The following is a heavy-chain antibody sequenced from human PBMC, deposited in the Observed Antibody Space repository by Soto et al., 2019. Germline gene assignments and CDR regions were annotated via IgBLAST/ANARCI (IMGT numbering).Heavy chain of an antibody. V-gene: IGHV1-69*02. CDR2: VIPILDMA. J-gene: IGHJ5*02. CDR1: GGTFSSYS. Sequence: QVQLVQSGAEVKKPGSSAKVSCEASGGTFSSYSFSWVRQAPGQGLEWMGRVIPILDMANYAQKFQGRVTITADKSTSTVYMEMSSLRSEDTAVYFCARGGAVVVPGAVDRHNWFDPWGQGSLVTVSS. D-gene: IGHD2-2*01. CDR3: ARGGAVVVPGAVDRHNWFDP.